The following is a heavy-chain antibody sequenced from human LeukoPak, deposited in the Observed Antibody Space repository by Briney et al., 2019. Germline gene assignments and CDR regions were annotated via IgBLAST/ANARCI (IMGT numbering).Heavy chain of an antibody. D-gene: IGHD3-10*01. Sequence: KPSETLSLTCTVSGGSISSSSYYWGWIRQPPGKGLEWIGSIYYSGSTYYNPSLKSRVTISVDTSKNQFSLKLSSVTAADTAVYYCARHGPLSYGSGSLLPSNFDYWGQGTLVTVSS. CDR1: GGSISSSSYY. J-gene: IGHJ4*02. CDR3: ARHGPLSYGSGSLLPSNFDY. CDR2: IYYSGST. V-gene: IGHV4-39*01.